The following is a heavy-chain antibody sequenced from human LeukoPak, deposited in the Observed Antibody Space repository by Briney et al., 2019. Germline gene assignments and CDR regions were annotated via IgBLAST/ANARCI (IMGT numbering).Heavy chain of an antibody. CDR3: ATEFFGARDYYYYMDA. J-gene: IGHJ6*03. CDR1: GYTLTELS. V-gene: IGHV1-24*01. CDR2: FDPEDGET. D-gene: IGHD3-10*01. Sequence: AASVKVSCKVSGYTLTELSMHWVRQAPGKGLEWMGGFDPEDGETIQGRVTMTEDTSTDTAYMELSSLRSEDTAVYYCATEFFGARDYYYYMDAWGKGTTVTVSS.